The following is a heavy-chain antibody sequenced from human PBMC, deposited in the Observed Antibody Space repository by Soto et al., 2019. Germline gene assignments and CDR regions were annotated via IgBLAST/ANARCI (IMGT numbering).Heavy chain of an antibody. J-gene: IGHJ3*02. CDR3: ARNYYDILTGYNDAFDI. D-gene: IGHD3-9*01. CDR1: GDSISSCGYY. Sequence: SETMYITSTVSGDSISSCGYYWSWIRQHPGKGLEWIGYIYYSGSTYYNPSLKSRVTISVDTSKNQFSLKLSSVTAADTAVYYCARNYYDILTGYNDAFDIWGQGTMVTVS. V-gene: IGHV4-31*03. CDR2: IYYSGST.